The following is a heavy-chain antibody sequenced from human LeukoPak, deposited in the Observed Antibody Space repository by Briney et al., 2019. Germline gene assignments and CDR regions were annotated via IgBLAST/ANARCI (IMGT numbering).Heavy chain of an antibody. CDR3: AKGTPERSYYYGNSGYHPY. CDR2: ISGNGGSI. D-gene: IGHD3-22*01. CDR1: GFTFSNYA. V-gene: IGHV3-23*01. Sequence: GGSLRLSCAASGFTFSNYAMSWFRQAPGQGLEWVSSISGNGGSIYYAESVKGRFTMSRDNSKNTLYLQVSSLRAEDTAVYYCAKGTPERSYYYGNSGYHPYWGQGTLVTVSS. J-gene: IGHJ4*02.